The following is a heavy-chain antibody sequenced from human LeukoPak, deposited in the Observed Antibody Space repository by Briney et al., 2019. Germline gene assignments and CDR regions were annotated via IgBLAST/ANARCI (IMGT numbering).Heavy chain of an antibody. CDR1: GGSFSGYY. D-gene: IGHD5-18*01. V-gene: IGHV4-34*01. J-gene: IGHJ6*03. CDR3: ARSRLWLFYYYYMDV. Sequence: SETLSLTCAVYGGSFSGYYWSWIRQPPGKGLEWIGEINHSGSTNYNPSIKSLVTISVDTSKNQFSLKLSSVTAADTAVYYCARSRLWLFYYYYMDVWGKGTTVTVSS. CDR2: INHSGST.